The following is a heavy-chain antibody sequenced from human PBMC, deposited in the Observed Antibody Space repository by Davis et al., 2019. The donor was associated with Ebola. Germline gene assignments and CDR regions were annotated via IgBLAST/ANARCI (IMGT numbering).Heavy chain of an antibody. CDR3: ARTFDY. V-gene: IGHV4-30-2*01. Sequence: MPSETLSLTCAVYGGSISSGGYSWSWIRQPPGKGLEWIGYIYHSGSTYYNPSLKSRVTISVDRSKNQFSLKLSSVTAADTAVYYCARTFDYWGQGTLVTVSS. J-gene: IGHJ4*02. CDR1: GGSISSGGYS. CDR2: IYHSGST.